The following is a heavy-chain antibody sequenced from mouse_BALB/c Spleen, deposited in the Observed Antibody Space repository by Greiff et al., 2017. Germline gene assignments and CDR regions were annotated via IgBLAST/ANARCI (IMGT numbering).Heavy chain of an antibody. CDR2: IDPANGNT. CDR1: GFNIKDTY. Sequence: EVKLMESGAELVKPGASVKLSCTASGFNIKDTYMHWVKQRPEQGLEWIGRIDPANGNTKYDPKFQGKATITADTSSNTAYLQLSSLTSEDTAVYYCARSRGYYDWFAYWGQGTLVTVSA. CDR3: ARSRGYYDWFAY. D-gene: IGHD2-3*01. J-gene: IGHJ3*01. V-gene: IGHV14-3*02.